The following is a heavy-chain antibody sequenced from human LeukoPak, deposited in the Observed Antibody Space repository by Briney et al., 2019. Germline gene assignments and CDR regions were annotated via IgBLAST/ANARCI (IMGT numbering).Heavy chain of an antibody. J-gene: IGHJ3*02. Sequence: GASVKVSCKASGYTFTSYYMHWVRQAPGQGLEWMGGIIPIFGTANYAQKFQGRVTITADKSTSTAYMELSSLRSEDTAVYYCAREGKWGYSPVVAFDIWGQGTMVTVSS. V-gene: IGHV1-69*06. CDR1: GYTFTSYY. D-gene: IGHD5-18*01. CDR3: AREGKWGYSPVVAFDI. CDR2: IIPIFGTA.